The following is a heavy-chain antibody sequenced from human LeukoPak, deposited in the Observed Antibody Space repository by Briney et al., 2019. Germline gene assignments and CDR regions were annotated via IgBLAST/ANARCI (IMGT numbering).Heavy chain of an antibody. CDR3: ATEEVRGVTSKRYYYYGVDV. D-gene: IGHD3-10*01. V-gene: IGHV1-24*01. CDR2: FDPEDGET. CDR1: GYTLTELS. Sequence: ASVKVSCKVSGYTLTELSMHWVRQAPGKGLEWMGGFDPEDGETIYAQKFQGRVTMTEDTSTDTAYMELSSLRSEDTAVYYCATEEVRGVTSKRYYYYGVDVWGQGTTVTVSS. J-gene: IGHJ6*02.